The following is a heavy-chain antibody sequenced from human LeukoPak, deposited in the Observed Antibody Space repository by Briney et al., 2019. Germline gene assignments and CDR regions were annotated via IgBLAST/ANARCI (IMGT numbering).Heavy chain of an antibody. D-gene: IGHD1-26*01. CDR3: ARVRSMGEDYYYYGMDV. V-gene: IGHV4-59*01. Sequence: KPSETLSLTCTVSGGSISSFYWSWIRQPPGKGLEWIGYIYYSGSTNYNPSLKSRVTISVDTSKNQFSLKLSSVTAADTAVYYCARVRSMGEDYYYYGMDVWGQGTTVTVSS. J-gene: IGHJ6*02. CDR1: GGSISSFY. CDR2: IYYSGST.